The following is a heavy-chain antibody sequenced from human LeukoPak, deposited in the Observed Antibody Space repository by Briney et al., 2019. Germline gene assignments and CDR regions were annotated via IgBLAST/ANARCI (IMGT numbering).Heavy chain of an antibody. Sequence: GGSLRLSCAASGFTFSSYGMNWVRQAPGKGLEWVSYISSSGSTIYYADSVKGRFTISRDNSKNTLYLQVNSLRAEDTAVYYCAKLGLTATPDYWGQGTLVIVSS. D-gene: IGHD2-21*02. V-gene: IGHV3-48*03. CDR1: GFTFSSYG. J-gene: IGHJ4*02. CDR2: ISSSGSTI. CDR3: AKLGLTATPDY.